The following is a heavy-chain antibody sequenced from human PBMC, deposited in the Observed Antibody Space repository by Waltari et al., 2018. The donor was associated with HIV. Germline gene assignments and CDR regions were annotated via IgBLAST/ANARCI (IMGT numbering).Heavy chain of an antibody. Sequence: QVQLQESGPGLVKPSETLSLTCTVSGGSVSSGSYYWSWIRQPPGKGLEWIGYIYYSGSTNYNPSLKSRVTISVDTSKNQFSLKLSSVTAADTAVYYCARGTRTHLTMIVDDAFDIWGQGTMVTVSS. CDR2: IYYSGST. V-gene: IGHV4-61*01. D-gene: IGHD3-22*01. J-gene: IGHJ3*02. CDR1: GGSVSSGSYY. CDR3: ARGTRTHLTMIVDDAFDI.